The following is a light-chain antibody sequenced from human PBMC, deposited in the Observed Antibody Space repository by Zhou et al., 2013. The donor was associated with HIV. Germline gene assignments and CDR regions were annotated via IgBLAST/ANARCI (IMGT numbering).Light chain of an antibody. CDR3: QQYHNVYT. CDR2: AAS. Sequence: EIVMTQSPSTMSVTPGHSATLSCTASQGVSNNLAWYQHKPGQAPRLLIYAASTRAAGIPARFSGSGSGRDFTLTITSLESDDYAVYYCQQYHNVYTFGQGTKLE. CDR1: QGVSNN. J-gene: IGKJ2*01. V-gene: IGKV3-15*01.